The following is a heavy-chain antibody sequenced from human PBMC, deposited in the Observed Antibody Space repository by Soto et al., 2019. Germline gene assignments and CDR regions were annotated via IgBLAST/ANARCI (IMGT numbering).Heavy chain of an antibody. CDR1: GFAFSSSV. V-gene: IGHV3-23*01. Sequence: GGSLRLSCAASGFAFSSSVLSWVRQAPGKGLEWVSAVVRSDASTYYADSVKGRFTISRDNSKNTLYLQMNSLRVEDTAVYYCAEEGSFAYWGQGTLVTVSS. CDR2: VVRSDAST. J-gene: IGHJ4*02. CDR3: AEEGSFAY.